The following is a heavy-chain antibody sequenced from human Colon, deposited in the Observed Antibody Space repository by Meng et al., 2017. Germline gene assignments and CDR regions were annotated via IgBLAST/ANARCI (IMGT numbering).Heavy chain of an antibody. CDR2: ISSSGSTI. CDR1: GFTFSSYE. J-gene: IGHJ3*02. D-gene: IGHD2-21*02. V-gene: IGHV3-48*03. Sequence: GESLKISCAASGFTFSSYEMNWVRQAPGKGLEWVSYISSSGSTIYYADSVKGRFTISRDNAKNSLYLQMNSLRAEDTAVYYCASATYCGGDCYSGDAFDIWGQGTMVT. CDR3: ASATYCGGDCYSGDAFDI.